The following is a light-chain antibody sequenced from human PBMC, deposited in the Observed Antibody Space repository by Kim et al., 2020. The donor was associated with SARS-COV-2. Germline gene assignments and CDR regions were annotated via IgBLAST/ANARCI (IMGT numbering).Light chain of an antibody. V-gene: IGLV1-40*01. J-gene: IGLJ2*01. CDR3: QSYDSSLSGSV. CDR1: SSTIGAGYD. CDR2: GNS. Sequence: QRVTISCTGSSSTIGAGYDVPWYQQLPGTAPKLLIYGNSNRPSGVPDRFSGSKSGTSASLAITGLQAEDEADYYCQSYDSSLSGSVFGGGTKLTVL.